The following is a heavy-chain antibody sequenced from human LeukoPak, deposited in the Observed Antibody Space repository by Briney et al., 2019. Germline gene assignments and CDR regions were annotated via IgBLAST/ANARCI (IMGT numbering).Heavy chain of an antibody. CDR3: ASGVVVPAAIVY. CDR1: GGSISSSSYY. J-gene: IGHJ4*02. V-gene: IGHV4-39*01. D-gene: IGHD2-2*01. Sequence: SETPSLTCTVSGGSISSSSYYWGWIRQPPGKGLEWIGSIYYSGSTYYNPSLKSRVTISVDTSKNQFSLKLSSVTAADTAVYYCASGVVVPAAIVYWGQGTLVTVSS. CDR2: IYYSGST.